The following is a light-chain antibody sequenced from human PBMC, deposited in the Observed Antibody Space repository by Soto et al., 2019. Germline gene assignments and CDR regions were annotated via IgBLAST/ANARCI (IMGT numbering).Light chain of an antibody. CDR2: GAS. J-gene: IGKJ1*01. CDR1: QGVTGR. V-gene: IGKV3-20*01. Sequence: EIAMTQSPATLSLSPGERATLSCRASQGVTGRLAWYQQKRGQAPRLLIYGASSRATGIPDRFSGSGSGTDFTLTISGLEPEDSAVYYCQQYGNSRGTFGQGTKVDIK. CDR3: QQYGNSRGT.